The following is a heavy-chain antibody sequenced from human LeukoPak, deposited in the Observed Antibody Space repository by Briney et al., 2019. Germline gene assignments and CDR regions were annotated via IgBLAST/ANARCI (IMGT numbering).Heavy chain of an antibody. CDR3: AREGSEVDYGDPVQNFDY. CDR1: GGSISSGSYY. J-gene: IGHJ4*02. Sequence: PSETLSLTCTVSGGSISSGSYYWSWIRQPAGKGLEWIGRIYTSGSTNYNPSLKSRVTISVDTSKNQFSLKLSSVTAADTAVYYCAREGSEVDYGDPVQNFDYWGQGTLVTVSS. CDR2: IYTSGST. D-gene: IGHD4-17*01. V-gene: IGHV4-61*02.